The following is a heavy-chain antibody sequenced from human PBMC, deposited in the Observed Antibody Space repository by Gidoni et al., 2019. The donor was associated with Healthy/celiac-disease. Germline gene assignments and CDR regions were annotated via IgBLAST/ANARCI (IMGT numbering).Heavy chain of an antibody. CDR3: AKASGRSAAAGVLVDFDY. J-gene: IGHJ4*02. V-gene: IGHV3-9*01. Sequence: EVQLVESGGGLVQPGRSLRLSCAASGFTFDDYAMHWVRQAPGKGLEWVSGISWNSGSIGYADSVKGRFTISRDNAKNSLYLQMNSLRAEDTALYYCAKASGRSAAAGVLVDFDYWGQGTLVTVSS. CDR1: GFTFDDYA. CDR2: ISWNSGSI. D-gene: IGHD6-13*01.